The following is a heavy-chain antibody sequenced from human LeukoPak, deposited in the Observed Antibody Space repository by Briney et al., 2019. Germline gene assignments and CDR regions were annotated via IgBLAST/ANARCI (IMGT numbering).Heavy chain of an antibody. CDR3: ARGFGELYYYYYMDV. CDR1: GYTFTSYA. CDR2: INTNTENS. V-gene: IGHV7-4-1*02. Sequence: AASVKVSCKASGYTFTSYAMNWVRQAPGQGLEWMGWINTNTENSTYAQGFTGRFVFSLDTSVSTAYLQISSLKAEDTAVYYCARGFGELYYYYYMDVLGKGTTVTVSS. J-gene: IGHJ6*03. D-gene: IGHD3-10*01.